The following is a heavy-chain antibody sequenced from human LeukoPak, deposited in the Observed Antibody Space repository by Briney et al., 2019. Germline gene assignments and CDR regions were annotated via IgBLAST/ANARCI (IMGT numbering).Heavy chain of an antibody. CDR2: ITGSGDTI. V-gene: IGHV3-48*03. CDR3: ARERTTIVSGTTIGAY. J-gene: IGHJ4*02. Sequence: GGSLRLSCAASGFTFDDYGMIWVRQAPGKGLEWISYITGSGDTIYYADSVKGRFTISRDNAKNSLFLQMNSLTADDTAVYYCARERTTIVSGTTIGAYWGQGTLVTVSS. CDR1: GFTFDDYG. D-gene: IGHD2/OR15-2a*01.